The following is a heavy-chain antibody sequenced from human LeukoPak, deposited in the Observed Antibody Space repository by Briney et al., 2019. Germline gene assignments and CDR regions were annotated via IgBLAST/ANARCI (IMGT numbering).Heavy chain of an antibody. CDR3: ARTHITIFGVVIPYNWFDP. J-gene: IGHJ5*02. CDR2: ISAYNGNT. D-gene: IGHD3-3*01. V-gene: IGHV1-18*01. CDR1: GYTFTSYG. Sequence: GASVEVSCKASGYTFTSYGISWVRQAPGQGLEWMGWISAYNGNTNYAQKLQGRVTMTTDTSTSTAYMELRSLRSDDTAVYYCARTHITIFGVVIPYNWFDPWGQGTLVTVSS.